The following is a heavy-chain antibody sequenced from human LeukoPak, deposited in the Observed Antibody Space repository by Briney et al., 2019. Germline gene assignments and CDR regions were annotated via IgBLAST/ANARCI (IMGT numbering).Heavy chain of an antibody. CDR1: GGSFSGYY. J-gene: IGHJ6*03. Sequence: SETLSLTCAVYGGSFSGYYWSWIRQPPGKGLEWIGEINHSGSTNYNPSLKSRVTISVDTSKNQFSLKLSSVTAADTAVYYCAGYHMDVWGKGTTVTVSS. CDR2: INHSGST. CDR3: AGYHMDV. V-gene: IGHV4-34*01.